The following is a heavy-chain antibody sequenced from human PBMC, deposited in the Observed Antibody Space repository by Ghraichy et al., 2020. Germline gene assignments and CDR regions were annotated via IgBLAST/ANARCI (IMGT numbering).Heavy chain of an antibody. CDR2: IYHSGST. D-gene: IGHD2-21*01. Sequence: SETLSLTCAVSGGSISSGGYSWSWIRQPPGKGLEWIGYIYHSGSTYYNPSLKSRVTISVDRSKNQFSLKLSSVTAADTAVYYCARSIGGESLTGEWFDPWGQGTLVTVSS. J-gene: IGHJ5*02. CDR3: ARSIGGESLTGEWFDP. V-gene: IGHV4-30-2*01. CDR1: GGSISSGGYS.